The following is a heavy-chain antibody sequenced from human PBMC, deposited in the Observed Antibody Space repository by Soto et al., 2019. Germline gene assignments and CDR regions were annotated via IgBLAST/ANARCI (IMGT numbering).Heavy chain of an antibody. CDR2: IYYSGST. CDR1: GGSISSYY. V-gene: IGHV4-59*01. J-gene: IGHJ5*02. CDR3: AREGSSGSQFNWFDP. D-gene: IGHD3-22*01. Sequence: PSETLSLTCTVSGGSISSYYWSWIRQPPGKGLEWIGYIYYSGSTNYNPSLKSRVTISVDTSKNQFSLKLSSVTAADTAVYYCAREGSSGSQFNWFDPWGQGTLVTSPQ.